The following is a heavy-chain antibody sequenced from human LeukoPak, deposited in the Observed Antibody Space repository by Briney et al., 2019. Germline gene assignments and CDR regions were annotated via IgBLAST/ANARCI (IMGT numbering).Heavy chain of an antibody. CDR1: GCGFTSYW. Sequence: GESLKISFKGSGCGFTSYWIGWVRPMPGKGLEWMGIIYPGDSDTRYSPSFQGQVTISADKSISTAYLQWSSLKASDTAMYYCARRSLCSSTSCYEFFDYWGQGTLVTVSS. V-gene: IGHV5-51*01. J-gene: IGHJ4*02. CDR3: ARRSLCSSTSCYEFFDY. D-gene: IGHD2-2*01. CDR2: IYPGDSDT.